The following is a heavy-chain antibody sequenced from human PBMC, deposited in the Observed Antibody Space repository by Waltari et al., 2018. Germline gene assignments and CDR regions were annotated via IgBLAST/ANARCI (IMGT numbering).Heavy chain of an antibody. CDR3: ARAGRDDYIWGSYRPFDY. D-gene: IGHD3-16*02. CDR1: GYSISSGYY. J-gene: IGHJ4*02. V-gene: IGHV4-38-2*02. Sequence: QVQLQESGPGLVKPSETLSLTCTVSGYSISSGYYWGWIRQPPGQGLEWIGSIYHSGSTYYNPSLKSRVTISVDTSKNQFSLKLSSVTAADTAVYYCARAGRDDYIWGSYRPFDYWGQGTLVTVSS. CDR2: IYHSGST.